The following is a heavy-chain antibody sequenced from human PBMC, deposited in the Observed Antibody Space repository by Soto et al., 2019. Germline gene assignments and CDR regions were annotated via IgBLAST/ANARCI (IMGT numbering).Heavy chain of an antibody. J-gene: IGHJ6*02. CDR1: GGSLGSYY. CDR3: AGQGFGALQGLVDV. D-gene: IGHD3-10*01. V-gene: IGHV4-59*08. CDR2: INYSGGT. Sequence: QVQLQESGPRLVKPSETLSLTCTVSGGSLGSYYCSWFRQPPGKGLEWVGYINYSGGTFYNPSLKRRVTLSVHTSHHQYSLMVNYVTATDTAVYYCAGQGFGALQGLVDVWGQGTTVTVSS.